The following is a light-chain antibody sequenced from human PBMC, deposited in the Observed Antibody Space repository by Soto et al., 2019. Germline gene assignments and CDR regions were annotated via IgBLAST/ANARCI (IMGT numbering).Light chain of an antibody. Sequence: QSVLTQPPSVTAAPGQKVTISCSGGSSNIVKNYVAWYQQLPGTAPKLLIYDENRRPSGIPDRFSGSKSGTSATLGITGLQTGDEADYYCGTWDSSLSVWLFGGGTKLTVL. V-gene: IGLV1-51*01. CDR1: SSNIVKNY. CDR2: DEN. J-gene: IGLJ3*02. CDR3: GTWDSSLSVWL.